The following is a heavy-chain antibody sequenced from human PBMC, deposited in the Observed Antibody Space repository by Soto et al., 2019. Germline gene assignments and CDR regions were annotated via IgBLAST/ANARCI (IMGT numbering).Heavy chain of an antibody. J-gene: IGHJ4*02. CDR3: ALSQTGFCNSVDCPGAFDS. Sequence: ASLKVSCKASGYTFTSYGISWVRQAPGQGLEWLGWINDCNGNTKYSQKLQGRVSITRDASASTSYMELSRLRSEDTAMYYCALSQTGFCNSVDCPGAFDSWGQGTLVTVSS. V-gene: IGHV1-18*04. CDR1: GYTFTSYG. D-gene: IGHD2-15*01. CDR2: INDCNGNT.